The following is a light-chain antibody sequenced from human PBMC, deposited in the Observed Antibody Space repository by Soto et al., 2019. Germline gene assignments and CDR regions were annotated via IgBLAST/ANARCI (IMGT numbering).Light chain of an antibody. CDR3: QSQDGSLSVSV. Sequence: QSALTQPASVSGSPGQSITVSCTGINSDVGIYNLVSWYQHHPGKAPKLVIYEGTKRPSGVSSRFSGSKSGNTASLTISGLQAEDEAEYYCQSQDGSLSVSVFGGGTQLTVL. V-gene: IGLV2-23*01. CDR1: NSDVGIYNL. CDR2: EGT. J-gene: IGLJ7*01.